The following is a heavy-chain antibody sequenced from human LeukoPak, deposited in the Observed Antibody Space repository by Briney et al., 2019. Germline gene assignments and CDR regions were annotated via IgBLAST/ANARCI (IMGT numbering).Heavy chain of an antibody. CDR2: ISSNRDTI. V-gene: IGHV3-11*01. Sequence: GGSLRLSCAASGFAFSDYYMSWIRQAPGKGLEWVSFISSNRDTIYYADSVKGRFSISRDNAKNSLHLQMNSLRAEDAAMYYCARDFNFWSGYHPDYHYYGMDVWGQGTTVSVSS. CDR3: ARDFNFWSGYHPDYHYYGMDV. D-gene: IGHD3-3*01. CDR1: GFAFSDYY. J-gene: IGHJ6*02.